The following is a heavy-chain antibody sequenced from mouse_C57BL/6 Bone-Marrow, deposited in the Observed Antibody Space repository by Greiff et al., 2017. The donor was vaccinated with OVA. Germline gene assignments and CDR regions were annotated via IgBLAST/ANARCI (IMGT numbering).Heavy chain of an antibody. CDR2: ISSGGSYT. V-gene: IGHV5-6*02. CDR1: GFTFSSYG. CDR3: ARHGPIMNWFSY. J-gene: IGHJ3*01. Sequence: EVKLEESGGDLVKPGGSLKLSCAASGFTFSSYGMSWVRQTPDKRLEWVATISSGGSYTYYPDSVKGRFTISRDNAKNTLYLQMSSLKSEDTAMYYCARHGPIMNWFSYCGQGTLVTVSA.